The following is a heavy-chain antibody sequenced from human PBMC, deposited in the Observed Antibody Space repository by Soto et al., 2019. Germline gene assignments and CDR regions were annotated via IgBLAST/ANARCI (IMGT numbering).Heavy chain of an antibody. D-gene: IGHD1-1*01. CDR3: ARDPGGLEYNWNDVYFDY. V-gene: IGHV1-69*13. CDR2: IIPILGTA. CDR1: GGTFSSYA. Sequence: SVKVSCKASGGTFSSYAISWVRQAPGQGLEWMGGIIPILGTANYAQKFQGRVTITADESTSTAYMELSSLRSEDTAVYYCARDPGGLEYNWNDVYFDYWGQGTLVTVSS. J-gene: IGHJ4*02.